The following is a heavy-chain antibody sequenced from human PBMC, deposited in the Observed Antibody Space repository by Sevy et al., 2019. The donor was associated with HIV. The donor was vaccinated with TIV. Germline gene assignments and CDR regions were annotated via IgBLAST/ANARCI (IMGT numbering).Heavy chain of an antibody. CDR1: GFTFSKAW. J-gene: IGHJ4*02. CDR3: TTDPVGRVVVPAAMAKAVDY. V-gene: IGHV3-15*01. Sequence: GGSLRLSCAASGFTFSKAWMSWVRQAPGKGLEWVGRIKSKTDGRTTDYAAPVKGRFTISRDDSKNTLYLQMNSLKTEDTAVYYCTTDPVGRVVVPAAMAKAVDYWGQGTLVTVSS. D-gene: IGHD2-2*01. CDR2: IKSKTDGRTT.